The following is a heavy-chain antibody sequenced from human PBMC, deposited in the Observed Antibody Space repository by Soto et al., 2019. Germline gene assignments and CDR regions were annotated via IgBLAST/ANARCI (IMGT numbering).Heavy chain of an antibody. CDR1: GGSISSYY. CDR3: ARGDSYERVFDQ. D-gene: IGHD5-18*01. Sequence: SETLSLTCTVSGGSISSYYWTWIRQPPGKGLEWIGYMYYSGSTNYHPSLKSRVTMSVDTSNSQFSLRLSSVTAADTAVYYCARGDSYERVFDQWGQGTLVTVSS. V-gene: IGHV4-59*01. CDR2: MYYSGST. J-gene: IGHJ4*02.